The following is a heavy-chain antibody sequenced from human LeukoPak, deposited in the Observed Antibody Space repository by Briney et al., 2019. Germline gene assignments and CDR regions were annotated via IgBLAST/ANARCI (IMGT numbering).Heavy chain of an antibody. V-gene: IGHV1-18*01. CDR3: ARDSGYDFVSYYYYYGMDV. J-gene: IGHJ6*02. Sequence: ASVKVSCKASGYTFTSYGISWVRQAPGQGLEWMGWISAYNGNTNYAQKLRGRVTMTTDTSTSTAYMELRSLRSDDTAVYYCARDSGYDFVSYYYYYGMDVWGQGTTVTVSS. D-gene: IGHD5-12*01. CDR2: ISAYNGNT. CDR1: GYTFTSYG.